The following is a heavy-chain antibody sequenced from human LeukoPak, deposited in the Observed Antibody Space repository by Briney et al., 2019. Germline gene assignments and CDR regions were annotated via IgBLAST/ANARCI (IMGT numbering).Heavy chain of an antibody. Sequence: GRSLRLSCAASGFTFSSYGMHWVRQAPGKGLEWVAFISYDGSNKYYADSVKGRFTISRDNSKNTLYLQMNSLRAEDTAMYYCAKDHSGYCSGGSCYPFDIWGQGTMVTVSS. CDR2: ISYDGSNK. CDR3: AKDHSGYCSGGSCYPFDI. CDR1: GFTFSSYG. J-gene: IGHJ3*02. V-gene: IGHV3-30*18. D-gene: IGHD2-15*01.